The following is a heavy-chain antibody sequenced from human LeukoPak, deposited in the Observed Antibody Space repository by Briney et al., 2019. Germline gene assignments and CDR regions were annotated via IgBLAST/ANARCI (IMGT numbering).Heavy chain of an antibody. CDR1: GFTFSSYS. CDR2: ISSSSSYI. J-gene: IGHJ4*02. V-gene: IGHV3-21*01. CDR3: AREVATIGTYYFDY. Sequence: GGSLRLSCAASGFTFSSYSMNWVRQAPGKGLEWVSSISSSSSYIYYADSVKGRFTISRDNAKNSLYLQMNSLRAEDTAVYYCAREVATIGTYYFDYWGQGTLVTVSS. D-gene: IGHD5-12*01.